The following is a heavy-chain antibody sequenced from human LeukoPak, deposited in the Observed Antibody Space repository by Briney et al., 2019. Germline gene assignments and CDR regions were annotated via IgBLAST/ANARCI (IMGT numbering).Heavy chain of an antibody. V-gene: IGHV1-8*01. CDR2: MNPNGGNT. D-gene: IGHD3-3*01. CDR1: GYTFTDYD. CDR3: ARGQKETIFGLVILLGYYMDV. J-gene: IGHJ6*03. Sequence: ASVKVSCKASGYTFTDYDINWVRQATGQGLEWMGWMNPNGGNTGYAQKFQDRVTMTRNSSISTAYMELSSLSSEDTAVYYCARGQKETIFGLVILLGYYMDVWGKGTTVTVSS.